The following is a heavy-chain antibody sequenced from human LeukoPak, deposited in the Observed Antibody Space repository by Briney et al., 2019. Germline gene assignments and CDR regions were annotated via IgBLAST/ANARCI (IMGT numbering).Heavy chain of an antibody. J-gene: IGHJ3*02. Sequence: GGSLRLSCAASGFTFSSNGMHWVRQAPGKGLEWVSAISGSGGSTYYADSVKGRFTISRDNSKNTLYLQMNSLRAEDTAVYYCAKGSPKYSSSWYEGRAFDIWGQGTMVTVSS. D-gene: IGHD6-13*01. V-gene: IGHV3-23*01. CDR2: ISGSGGST. CDR1: GFTFSSNG. CDR3: AKGSPKYSSSWYEGRAFDI.